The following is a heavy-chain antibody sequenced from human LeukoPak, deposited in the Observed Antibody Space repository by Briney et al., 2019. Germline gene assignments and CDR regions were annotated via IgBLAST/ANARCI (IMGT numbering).Heavy chain of an antibody. CDR1: GGTFSSYA. V-gene: IGHV1-69*06. CDR3: ARGEGWELRRGFDY. Sequence: SVKVSCKASGGTFSSYAIIWVRQAPGQGLEWMGGIIPIFGTTNYAQKLQGRVTITADKSTSTAYMELSSLRSEDTALYYCARGEGWELRRGFDYWGQGTLVTVSS. J-gene: IGHJ4*02. CDR2: IIPIFGTT. D-gene: IGHD1-26*01.